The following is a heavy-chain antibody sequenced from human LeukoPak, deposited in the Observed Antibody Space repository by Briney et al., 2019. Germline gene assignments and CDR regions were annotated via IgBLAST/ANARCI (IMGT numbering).Heavy chain of an antibody. CDR3: LTLKTTSYGMDV. J-gene: IGHJ6*02. Sequence: PGGSLRLSCAASGFTFSSYWMHWVRQAPGKGLVWVSRINSDGSSTSYADSVKGRFTISRDNAKNTLYLQMNSLRAEDTAVYYCLTLKTTSYGMDVWGQGTTVTVSS. CDR1: GFTFSSYW. D-gene: IGHD1-1*01. V-gene: IGHV3-74*01. CDR2: INSDGSST.